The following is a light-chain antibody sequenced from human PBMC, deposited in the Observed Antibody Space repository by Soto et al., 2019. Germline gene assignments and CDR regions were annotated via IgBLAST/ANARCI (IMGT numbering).Light chain of an antibody. V-gene: IGKV1-9*01. Sequence: DIQLTQSPSFLSASVGDRVTITCRASQGIRSYLAWYQQKPGKAPKRLIYAASSLVRGVPSRFSGSGSGTEFTLTISSLQPEDFATYYCLQHNSYPWTFGQGTKVDIK. CDR3: LQHNSYPWT. CDR1: QGIRSY. CDR2: AAS. J-gene: IGKJ1*01.